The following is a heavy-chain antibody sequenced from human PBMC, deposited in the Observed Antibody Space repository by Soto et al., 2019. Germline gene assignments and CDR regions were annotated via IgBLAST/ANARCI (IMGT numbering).Heavy chain of an antibody. CDR2: INHSGST. J-gene: IGHJ5*02. Sequence: QVQLQQWGAGLLKPSETLSLTCAVYGGSFSGYYWSWIRQPPGKGLEWIGEINHSGSTNYNPSLKSRVTISVDTSKNQFSLKLSSVTAADTAVYYCAREENCSGGSCYPMYNWFDPWGQGTLVTVSS. CDR1: GGSFSGYY. CDR3: AREENCSGGSCYPMYNWFDP. V-gene: IGHV4-34*01. D-gene: IGHD2-15*01.